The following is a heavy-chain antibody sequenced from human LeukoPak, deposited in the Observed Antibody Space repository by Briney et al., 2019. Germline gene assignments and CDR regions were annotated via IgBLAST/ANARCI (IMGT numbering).Heavy chain of an antibody. CDR1: GYTFTGYY. Sequence: ASVKVSCKASGYTFTGYYMHWVRQAPGQGLEWMGWINPNSGGTNYAQKFQGRVTMTRDTSISTAYMELSRLRSDDTAVYYCARVSIAAGGAFDIWGQGTMVTVSS. J-gene: IGHJ3*02. CDR3: ARVSIAAGGAFDI. V-gene: IGHV1-2*02. D-gene: IGHD6-13*01. CDR2: INPNSGGT.